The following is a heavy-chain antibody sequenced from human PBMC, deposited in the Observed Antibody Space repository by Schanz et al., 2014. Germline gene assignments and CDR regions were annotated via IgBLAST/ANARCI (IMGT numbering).Heavy chain of an antibody. CDR1: GFAFSSHY. V-gene: IGHV3-13*01. J-gene: IGHJ2*01. Sequence: EVQLVESGGGLVQPGGSLRLSCVASGFAFSSHYMHWVRQVTGKGLQWVSAIHSTGETYYPDSVQGRFTISRENTKNSLYLQMTNLRAGDTAIYYCARVVRYSGYVRHWFFDLWGRGTSVTVSS. D-gene: IGHD5-12*01. CDR2: IHSTGET. CDR3: ARVVRYSGYVRHWFFDL.